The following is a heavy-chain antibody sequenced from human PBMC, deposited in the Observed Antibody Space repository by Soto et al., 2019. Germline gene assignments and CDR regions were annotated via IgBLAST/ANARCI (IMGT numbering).Heavy chain of an antibody. D-gene: IGHD3-9*01. V-gene: IGHV1-18*01. CDR2: ISAHNDNT. CDR3: ARDLFCLELYPPGAFDI. Sequence: QVRVVQSGAEVKKPGASVKVSCKASGYTFTTYGITWVRQAPGQGLEWMGWISAHNDNTKYAQKLQGRVTMTTDTSTSTAYMELRSLGSDDTAVYYCARDLFCLELYPPGAFDIWGQGTMVTVSS. J-gene: IGHJ3*02. CDR1: GYTFTTYG.